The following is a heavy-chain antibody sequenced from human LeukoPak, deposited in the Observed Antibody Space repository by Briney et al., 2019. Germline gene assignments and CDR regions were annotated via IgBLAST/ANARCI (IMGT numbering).Heavy chain of an antibody. CDR2: IYYRGSS. D-gene: IGHD4-17*01. J-gene: IGHJ4*02. V-gene: IGHV4-59*01. CDR1: GVSINNYY. CDR3: ARGGDYGDLRYFDY. Sequence: KPSETLSLTCTVSGVSINNYYWSWILQPPGKGLEWIGYIYYRGSSNYNPSLKSRVTFSVDTSKNQYSLKLNSVTAADTAVYYCARGGDYGDLRYFDYWGQGTLVTVSS.